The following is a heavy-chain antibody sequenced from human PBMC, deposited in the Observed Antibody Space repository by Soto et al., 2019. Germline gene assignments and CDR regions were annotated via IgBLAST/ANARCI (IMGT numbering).Heavy chain of an antibody. J-gene: IGHJ4*02. CDR3: TSDAMTVTGLGGLGY. V-gene: IGHV1-69*13. CDR1: GVTFSSYA. CDR2: IIPIFGTA. D-gene: IGHD2-15*01. Sequence: TSVKASCKASGVTFSSYAISWVRQAPGQGLEWMGGIIPIFGTANYAQKFQGRVTITADESTSTAYMELSSLRSEDTAVYYCTSDAMTVTGLGGLGYWGQGTQVTVSS.